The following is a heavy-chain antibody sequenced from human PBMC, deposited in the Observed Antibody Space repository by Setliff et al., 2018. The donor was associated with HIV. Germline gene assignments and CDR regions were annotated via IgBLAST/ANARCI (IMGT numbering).Heavy chain of an antibody. CDR1: GGSISTYY. CDR2: FSTSGST. J-gene: IGHJ5*02. D-gene: IGHD2-15*01. Sequence: PSETLSLTCTVPGGSISTYYWSWIRQPAGKGLEWIGRFSTSGSTKYNPSLKSRVTMSLDTSKNEFSLKLSSVTAADTAVYYCARGQYCGGGSCYSPSYNWFDPWGQGTLVTVSS. CDR3: ARGQYCGGGSCYSPSYNWFDP. V-gene: IGHV4-4*07.